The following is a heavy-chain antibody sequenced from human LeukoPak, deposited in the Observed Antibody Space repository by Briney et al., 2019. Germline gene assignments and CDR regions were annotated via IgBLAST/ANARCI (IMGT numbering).Heavy chain of an antibody. V-gene: IGHV3-48*01. CDR3: ARKFGGKYGYFDY. D-gene: IGHD2-15*01. J-gene: IGHJ4*02. CDR1: GFTFSSYS. Sequence: GGSLSLSCAASGFTFSSYSMNWVRQAPGKGLEWVSYISSSSSTIYDADSVKGRFTISRDNAKNSLYLQMNSLRAEDTAVYYCARKFGGKYGYFDYWGQGTLVTVSS. CDR2: ISSSSSTI.